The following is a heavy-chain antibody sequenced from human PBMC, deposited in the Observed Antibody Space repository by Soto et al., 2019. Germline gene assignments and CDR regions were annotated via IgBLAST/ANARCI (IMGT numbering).Heavy chain of an antibody. V-gene: IGHV4-31*03. Sequence: QVQLRESGPGLVKPSQTLSLTCTVSGGSISSDNYYCSWIRQLPAKGLEWIGYISYTGRTSYNPSLRSRVAISVDTSKKQFSLNLNSVTAADTAVYYCAVSPSSVNFDYWGQGTLVTVSS. CDR2: ISYTGRT. CDR1: GGSISSDNYY. CDR3: AVSPSSVNFDY. J-gene: IGHJ4*02. D-gene: IGHD3-10*01.